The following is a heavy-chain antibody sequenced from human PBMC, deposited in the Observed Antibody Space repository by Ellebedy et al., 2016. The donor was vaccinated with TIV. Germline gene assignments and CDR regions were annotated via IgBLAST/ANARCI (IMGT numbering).Heavy chain of an antibody. D-gene: IGHD3-22*01. CDR3: TRATTSGYYYEDAFDI. CDR1: GFTFSSYD. J-gene: IGHJ3*02. CDR2: IGPAGDT. Sequence: PGGSLRLSCAASGFTFSSYDMHWVRQATGKGLEWVSAIGPAGDTYYPGSVKGRFTISRDNAKNSLYLQLTSWRAGDTAVYYCTRATTSGYYYEDAFDIWGQGTMVTVSS. V-gene: IGHV3-13*01.